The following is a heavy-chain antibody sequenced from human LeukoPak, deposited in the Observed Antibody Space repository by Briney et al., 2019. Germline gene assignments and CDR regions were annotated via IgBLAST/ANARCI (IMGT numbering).Heavy chain of an antibody. D-gene: IGHD3-22*01. V-gene: IGHV1-69*04. J-gene: IGHJ4*02. CDR1: GGTFCSYA. Sequence: ASVKLSCKASGGTFCSYAISWVRQAPGPGLEWMGRIIPILGIATYAQKFQDTLTITADNSRRTAYTELRRLSTEDRAVCYCARADDSSGLLDYWGQGTLVTVSS. CDR2: IIPILGIA. CDR3: ARADDSSGLLDY.